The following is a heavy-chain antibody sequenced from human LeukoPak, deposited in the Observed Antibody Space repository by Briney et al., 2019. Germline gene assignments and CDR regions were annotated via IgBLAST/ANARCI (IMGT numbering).Heavy chain of an antibody. J-gene: IGHJ4*02. CDR2: INKDGSDK. CDR3: ARDAGYGGNSDY. CDR1: GFTLNMYW. D-gene: IGHD4-23*01. Sequence: GGSLRLSCAASGFTLNMYWMTCVRQAPGKGLESVAYINKDGSDKYYVDSVKGRFTVSRDNAKNSLYLQMNSLRAEDTAVYYCARDAGYGGNSDYWGQGTLVTVSS. V-gene: IGHV3-7*01.